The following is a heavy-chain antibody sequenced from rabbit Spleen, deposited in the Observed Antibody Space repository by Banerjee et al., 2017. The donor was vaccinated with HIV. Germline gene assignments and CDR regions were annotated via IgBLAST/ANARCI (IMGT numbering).Heavy chain of an antibody. D-gene: IGHD4-1*01. CDR2: IYGGSSGST. CDR1: GFSFSGYY. V-gene: IGHV1S40*01. J-gene: IGHJ3*01. Sequence: QSLEESGGDLVKPGASLTLTCTASGFSFSGYYVCWVRQAPGKGLEWIACIYGGSSGSTWYASWVNGRFTISKTSSTTVTLQMTSLTAADTATYFCAKTYNNDWDLGRLDFWGQGTLVTVS. CDR3: AKTYNNDWDLGRLDF.